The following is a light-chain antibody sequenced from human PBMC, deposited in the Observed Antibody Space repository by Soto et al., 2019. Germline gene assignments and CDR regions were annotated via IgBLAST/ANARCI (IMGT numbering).Light chain of an antibody. V-gene: IGLV2-14*01. J-gene: IGLJ1*01. CDR2: VVT. Sequence: QSLVTLPASVSGSPGQSIAISCTGTISDVGYFNHVSWYQQHPGKAPKLLIYVVTNRPSGVSDRFSGSKSGNTASLTISGLQAEDEADYYCSSYTSTNTYVSGTGTKVTVL. CDR1: ISDVGYFNH. CDR3: SSYTSTNTYV.